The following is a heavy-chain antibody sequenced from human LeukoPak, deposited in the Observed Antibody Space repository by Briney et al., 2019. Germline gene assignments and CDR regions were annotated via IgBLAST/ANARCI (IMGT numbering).Heavy chain of an antibody. D-gene: IGHD5-12*01. J-gene: IGHJ4*02. CDR3: AKHDYGPGQSPDY. Sequence: GGSLRLSCAASGFTFSSYAMSWVRQAPGKGLEWVSAISGSGGSTYYADSVKGRFTVSRDNSKNTLFLQMNNLRVEDTAIYYCAKHDYGPGQSPDYWGQGTLVTVSS. CDR1: GFTFSSYA. CDR2: ISGSGGST. V-gene: IGHV3-23*01.